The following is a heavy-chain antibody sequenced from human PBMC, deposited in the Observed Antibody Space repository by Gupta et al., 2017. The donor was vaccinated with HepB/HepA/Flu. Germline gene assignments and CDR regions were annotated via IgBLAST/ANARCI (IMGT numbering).Heavy chain of an antibody. CDR1: GGSISSSTYY. D-gene: IGHD3-3*01. Sequence: GPGLVKPSETLSLTCTVSGGSISSSTYYWGWIRQPPGKGLEWIGTIYYSGSNYYNPSLKSRVTISVDTSKNQFSLKLSSVTAADTAVYYCASASGVGEIRFLEWLPWWFDPWGQGTLVTVSS. CDR3: ASASGVGEIRFLEWLPWWFDP. CDR2: IYYSGSN. V-gene: IGHV4-39*01. J-gene: IGHJ5*02.